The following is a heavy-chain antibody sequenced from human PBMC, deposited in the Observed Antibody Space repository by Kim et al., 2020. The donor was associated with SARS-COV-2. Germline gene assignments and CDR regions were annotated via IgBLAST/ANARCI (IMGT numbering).Heavy chain of an antibody. J-gene: IGHJ6*02. CDR2: INTNTGNP. V-gene: IGHV7-4-1*02. D-gene: IGHD6-13*01. Sequence: ASVKVSCKASGYTFTSYAMNWVRQAPGQGLEWMGWINTNTGNPTYAQGFTGRFVSSLDTSVSTAYLQISSLKAEDTAVYYCARAPKEEQQLAYYYYYGMDVWGQGTTVTVSS. CDR3: ARAPKEEQQLAYYYYYGMDV. CDR1: GYTFTSYA.